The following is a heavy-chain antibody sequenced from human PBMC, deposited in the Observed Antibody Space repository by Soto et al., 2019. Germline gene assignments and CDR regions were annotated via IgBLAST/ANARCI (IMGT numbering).Heavy chain of an antibody. CDR1: GGSISSSSYY. CDR2: IYYSGST. CDR3: ARKFRSDFSYYMDV. J-gene: IGHJ6*03. D-gene: IGHD3-3*01. Sequence: QLQLQESGPGLVKPSETLSLTCTVSGGSISSSSYYWGWIRQPPGKGLEWIGSIYYSGSTYYNPSLKSRVTISVDTSKNQFSLKLSSVTAADTAVYYCARKFRSDFSYYMDVWGKGTTVTVSS. V-gene: IGHV4-39*01.